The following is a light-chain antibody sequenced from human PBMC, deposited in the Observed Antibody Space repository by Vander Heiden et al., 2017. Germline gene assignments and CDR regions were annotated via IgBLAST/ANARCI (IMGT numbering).Light chain of an antibody. CDR2: LGS. CDR1: QSLLHSNGYNY. Sequence: IVTTQSPLSLLVTPGERASISCRSSQSLLHSNGYNYLDWYLQRLGQSPQLLIYLGSNRASGVPDRSSGSGSGTDFTLKISRVEAQDVGVYYFMQGLQRTSFGHGTKVDIK. CDR3: MQGLQRTS. V-gene: IGKV2-28*01. J-gene: IGKJ3*01.